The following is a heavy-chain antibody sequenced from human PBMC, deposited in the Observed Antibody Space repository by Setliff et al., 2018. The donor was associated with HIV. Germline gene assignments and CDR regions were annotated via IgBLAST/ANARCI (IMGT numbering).Heavy chain of an antibody. CDR2: INSDGTSP. CDR3: ARGPSTVGGGLDY. J-gene: IGHJ4*02. V-gene: IGHV3-74*01. D-gene: IGHD4-17*01. Sequence: PGGSLRLSCVGSGFTFGSHWMHWVRQSPGKGLVWISRINSDGTSPWYADSVKGRFTISRDNAKNSLYLQMNSLRAEDTAVYYCARGPSTVGGGLDYWGQGTLVTVSS. CDR1: GFTFGSHW.